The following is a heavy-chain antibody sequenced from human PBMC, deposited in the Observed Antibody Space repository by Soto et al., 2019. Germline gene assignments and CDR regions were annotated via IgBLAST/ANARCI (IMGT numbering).Heavy chain of an antibody. Sequence: PSDTLSLTCTVSGGSISIYYWSWIRQPPGKGLEWIGYIYYSGSTNYNPSLKSRVTISVDTSKNQFSLKLSSVTAADTAVYYCARRASTVHLYYYYYYMDVWGKGTTVTVSS. D-gene: IGHD6-6*01. CDR2: IYYSGST. CDR3: ARRASTVHLYYYYYYMDV. V-gene: IGHV4-59*08. J-gene: IGHJ6*03. CDR1: GGSISIYY.